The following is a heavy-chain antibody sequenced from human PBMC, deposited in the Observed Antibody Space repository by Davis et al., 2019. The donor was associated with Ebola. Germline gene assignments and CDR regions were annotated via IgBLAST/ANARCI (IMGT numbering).Heavy chain of an antibody. J-gene: IGHJ4*02. Sequence: SVKVSCKASGGTFSSYAISWVRQAPGQGLEWMGGIIPIFGTANYAQKFQGRVTITADKSTSTAYMELSSLRSEDTAVYYCARDNSGSYHPFDYWGQGTLVTVSS. CDR2: IIPIFGTA. CDR3: ARDNSGSYHPFDY. CDR1: GGTFSSYA. D-gene: IGHD1-26*01. V-gene: IGHV1-69*06.